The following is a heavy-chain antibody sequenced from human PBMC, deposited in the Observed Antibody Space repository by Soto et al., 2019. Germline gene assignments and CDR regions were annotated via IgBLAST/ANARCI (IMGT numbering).Heavy chain of an antibody. CDR2: ISYDGSNK. CDR3: AKGLYWFDP. V-gene: IGHV3-30*18. Sequence: QVQLVESGGGVVQPGRSLRLSCAASGFTFSSYGMHWVRQAPGKGLEWVAVISYDGSNKYYADSVKGRFTISRDNSKNAVYLQMTSLRAEETAVYYCAKGLYWFDPWGQGTLVTVSS. J-gene: IGHJ5*02. CDR1: GFTFSSYG.